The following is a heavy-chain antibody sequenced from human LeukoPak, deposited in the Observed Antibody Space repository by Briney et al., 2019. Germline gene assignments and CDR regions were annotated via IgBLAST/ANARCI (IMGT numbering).Heavy chain of an antibody. CDR2: ISGSGGST. J-gene: IGHJ4*02. D-gene: IGHD6-13*01. CDR3: AKDLGYSSSWYFDY. V-gene: IGHV3-23*01. Sequence: GRSLRLSCAASGFTFSSYAMSWVRQAPGKGLEWVSAISGSGGSTYYADSVKGRFTISRDNSKNTLYLQMNSLRAEDTAVYYCAKDLGYSSSWYFDYWGQGTLVTVSS. CDR1: GFTFSSYA.